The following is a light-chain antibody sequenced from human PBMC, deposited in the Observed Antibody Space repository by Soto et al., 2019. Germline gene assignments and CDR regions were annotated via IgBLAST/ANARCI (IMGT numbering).Light chain of an antibody. Sequence: EIVLTQSPAILSLSPGERATLSCRASQSVGTYLDWYQQKLGQAPRLLIYDASNRATGIPARFSGSGSGTDFTLTISGLEPEDFAVYYCQQRVNWLTFGGGTKVEV. V-gene: IGKV3-11*01. J-gene: IGKJ4*01. CDR2: DAS. CDR3: QQRVNWLT. CDR1: QSVGTY.